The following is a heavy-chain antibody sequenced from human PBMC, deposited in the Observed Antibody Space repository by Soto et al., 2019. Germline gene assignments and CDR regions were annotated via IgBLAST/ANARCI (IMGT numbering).Heavy chain of an antibody. CDR3: ARSIVVVTALDY. CDR2: INPNSGGT. V-gene: IGHV1-2*04. D-gene: IGHD2-21*02. CDR1: GYTFTGYY. Sequence: ASVKVSCKASGYTFTGYYMHWVRQAPGQGLEWMGWINPNSGGTNYAQKFQGWVTMTRDTSISTAYMELSRLRSGDTAVYYCARSIVVVTALDYWGQGTLVTVSS. J-gene: IGHJ4*02.